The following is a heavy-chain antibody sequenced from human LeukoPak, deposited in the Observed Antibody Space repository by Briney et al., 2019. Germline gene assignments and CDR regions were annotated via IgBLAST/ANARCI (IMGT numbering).Heavy chain of an antibody. J-gene: IGHJ4*02. D-gene: IGHD6-19*01. CDR3: ARVQWLAAYYFDY. CDR1: GFTFSSYW. V-gene: IGHV3-7*03. Sequence: GGSLRLSCAASGFTFSSYWMSWVRQAPGKGLEWVANINQDGSEKYYVDSVKGRFTISRDNAKNSLYLQMNSLRAEDTAVYCCARVQWLAAYYFDYWGQGTLVTVSS. CDR2: INQDGSEK.